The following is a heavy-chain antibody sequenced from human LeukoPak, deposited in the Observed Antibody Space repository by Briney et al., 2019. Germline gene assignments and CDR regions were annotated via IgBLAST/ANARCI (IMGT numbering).Heavy chain of an antibody. CDR2: IYHSGST. Sequence: SETLSLTCTVSGGSISSYYWSWIRQPPGKGLEWIGYIYHSGSTYYNPSLKSRVTISIDRSKNQFSLKLTSVTAADTAVYYCTRRGEIWGQGTMVTVSS. CDR3: TRRGEI. V-gene: IGHV4-59*12. CDR1: GGSISSYY. D-gene: IGHD3-10*01. J-gene: IGHJ3*02.